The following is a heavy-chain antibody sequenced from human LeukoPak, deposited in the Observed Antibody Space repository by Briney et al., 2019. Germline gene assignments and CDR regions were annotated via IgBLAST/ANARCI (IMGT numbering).Heavy chain of an antibody. D-gene: IGHD4-23*01. CDR1: GFTFSSYA. CDR3: AKDGGYGGNSGAFDI. V-gene: IGHV3-23*01. CDR2: ISGSGGST. J-gene: IGHJ3*02. Sequence: GGSLRLSCAASGFTFSSYAMSWVRQAPGKGLEWVSAISGSGGSTYYADSVKGRFTISRDNSKNTLYLQMNSLRAEDTALYYCAKDGGYGGNSGAFDIWGQGTMVTVSS.